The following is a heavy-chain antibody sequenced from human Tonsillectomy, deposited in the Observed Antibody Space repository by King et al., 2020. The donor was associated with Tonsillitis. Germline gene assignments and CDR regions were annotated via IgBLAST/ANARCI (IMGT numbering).Heavy chain of an antibody. CDR1: GGSISSYY. Sequence: VQLQESGPGLVKPSETLSLTCTVSGGSISSYYWSWIRQPPGKGLEWIGYTYDRGSPNYNPSLKSRVYISVDTSKNQFSLKLSSVTAADTAVYFCARIGGGGSSIKYDYWGQGTLVTVSS. J-gene: IGHJ4*02. V-gene: IGHV4-59*01. CDR2: TYDRGSP. CDR3: ARIGGGGSSIKYDY. D-gene: IGHD1-26*01.